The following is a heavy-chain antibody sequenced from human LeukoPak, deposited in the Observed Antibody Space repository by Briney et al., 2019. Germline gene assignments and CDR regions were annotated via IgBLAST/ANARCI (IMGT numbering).Heavy chain of an antibody. CDR3: ARDPLGGFDP. V-gene: IGHV4-39*07. CDR1: GGSISSSSYY. CDR2: IYYSGST. Sequence: SSETLSLTCTVSGGSISSSSYYWGWIRQPPGKGLEWIGSIYYSGSTYYNPSLKSRVTIPVDTSKNQFSLKLSSVTAADTAVYYCARDPLGGFDPWGQGTLVTVSS. D-gene: IGHD3-3*01. J-gene: IGHJ5*02.